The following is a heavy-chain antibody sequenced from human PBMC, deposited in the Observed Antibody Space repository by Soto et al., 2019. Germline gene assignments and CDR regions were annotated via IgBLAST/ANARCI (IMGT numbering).Heavy chain of an antibody. Sequence: QVQLQESGPGLVKPSDTLSLTCAVSGSSISSSNWWGWIGQPPGKGLEWIGYINYTGTTYYNPSLKSRVTMSVDTSKNQFSRKLTSVTAVDTAVYYCARREIQGPIDYWGQGTLVTVSS. J-gene: IGHJ4*02. CDR1: GSSISSSNW. V-gene: IGHV4-28*01. D-gene: IGHD1-26*01. CDR2: INYTGTT. CDR3: ARREIQGPIDY.